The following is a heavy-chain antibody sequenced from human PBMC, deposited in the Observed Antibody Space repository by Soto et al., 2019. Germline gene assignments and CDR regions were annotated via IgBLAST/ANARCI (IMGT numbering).Heavy chain of an antibody. J-gene: IGHJ6*02. CDR2: ISPYNDQT. Sequence: QVQLVQSASEVMKPGASVKVSCKASGYTFIRYGITWVRQAPGQRLEWMGWISPYNDQTIYAQKLQGRVTMTADTHTRTVYMQLRSLKSDDTAVYYCARGGYYDNVWGKLSHYGLDVWGQGTSVTVSS. CDR3: ARGGYYDNVWGKLSHYGLDV. CDR1: GYTFIRYG. D-gene: IGHD3-16*01. V-gene: IGHV1-18*01.